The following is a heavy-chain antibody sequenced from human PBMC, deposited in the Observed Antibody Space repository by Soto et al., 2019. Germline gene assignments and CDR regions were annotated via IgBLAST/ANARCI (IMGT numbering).Heavy chain of an antibody. J-gene: IGHJ4*02. V-gene: IGHV4-31*03. CDR2: VYYSGST. CDR1: GASVGSGGYY. D-gene: IGHD2-2*02. Sequence: QVQLQESGPGRVKPSQTLPLPCFVSGASVGSGGYYWSWIRHPPGEGLEWIGYVYYSGSTFYNPSLKSRVTISVATSKNQFSRTLSSVTVADTALYYCASFNDRSEPAAILYWGQGTLVTVSS. CDR3: ASFNDRSEPAAILY.